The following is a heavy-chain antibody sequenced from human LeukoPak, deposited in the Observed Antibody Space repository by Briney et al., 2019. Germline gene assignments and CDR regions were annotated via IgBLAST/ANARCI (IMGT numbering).Heavy chain of an antibody. D-gene: IGHD6-13*01. CDR1: GGSIRGYY. J-gene: IGHJ4*02. Sequence: PSETLSLTWTVPGGSIRGYYWSWIRQPPGKGLEWIGYIFYSGTTNYNPSLKSRVTLSVHTSKNQISLELSSVTAADTAVYFCARQNPAASGQGLDYWGQGTLVTVSS. CDR3: ARQNPAASGQGLDY. V-gene: IGHV4-59*08. CDR2: IFYSGTT.